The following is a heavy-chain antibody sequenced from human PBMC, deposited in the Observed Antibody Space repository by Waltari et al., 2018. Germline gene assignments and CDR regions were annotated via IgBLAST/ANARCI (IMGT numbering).Heavy chain of an antibody. J-gene: IGHJ6*03. CDR3: AKDRSFRGKPSHPYYYMDV. CDR1: GFTHSRYG. Sequence: QLQLVESGGGVVQPGRSLRLSCAASGFTHSRYGMHWVRQAPGKGLEWGAYIAYYGINKYYAASVKGRFTISRDNNKNTLYLQMNSLRAEDTAVYYCAKDRSFRGKPSHPYYYMDVWGKGTTVTISS. CDR2: IAYYGINK. V-gene: IGHV3-30*18. D-gene: IGHD3-16*01.